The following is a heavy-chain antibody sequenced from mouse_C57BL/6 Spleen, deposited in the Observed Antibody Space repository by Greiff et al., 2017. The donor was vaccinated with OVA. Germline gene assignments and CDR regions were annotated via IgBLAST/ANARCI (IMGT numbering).Heavy chain of an antibody. Sequence: VQLQQSGPELVKPGDSVKISCKASGYSFTGYFMNWVMQSHGKSLEWIGRINPYSGDTFYNDKFKGKATLTVDKSSSTANMELRSLKSEDSAAYYCARGYYGSSFDWYFDVWGTGTTVTVAS. J-gene: IGHJ1*03. CDR3: ARGYYGSSFDWYFDV. CDR2: INPYSGDT. V-gene: IGHV1-20*01. D-gene: IGHD1-1*01. CDR1: GYSFTGYF.